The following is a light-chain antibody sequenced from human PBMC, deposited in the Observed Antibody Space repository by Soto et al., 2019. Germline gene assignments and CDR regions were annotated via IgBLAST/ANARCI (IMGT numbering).Light chain of an antibody. CDR3: RSYTSSNTVV. Sequence: QSALTQPASVSGSPGQSITISCTGTSRDVGGYVSWYQQHPGKAPKLMIYEVSNRPSGVSNRFSGSKSGNTASLTFSGLQAEDEADYYCRSYTSSNTVVFGGGTKLTVL. V-gene: IGLV2-14*01. J-gene: IGLJ2*01. CDR1: SRDVGGY. CDR2: EVS.